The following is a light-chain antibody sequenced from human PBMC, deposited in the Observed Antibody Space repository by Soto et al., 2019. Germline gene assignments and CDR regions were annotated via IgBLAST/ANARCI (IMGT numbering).Light chain of an antibody. CDR3: SSYAGINNLV. CDR2: EVS. Sequence: QSVLTQPPSASGSPGQSVTISCTGTRSDVGRYTYVSWYQQHPGKAPKLMIYEVSRRPSGVPDRFSGSKSGNTASLTVPGLQAEDEADYYCSSYAGINNLVFGGGTKLTVL. CDR1: RSDVGRYTY. J-gene: IGLJ2*01. V-gene: IGLV2-8*01.